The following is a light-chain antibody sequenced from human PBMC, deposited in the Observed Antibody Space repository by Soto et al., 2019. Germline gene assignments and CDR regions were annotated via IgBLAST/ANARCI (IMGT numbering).Light chain of an antibody. CDR1: QSVSINY. CDR3: QQYANSPFT. Sequence: EIVLTQSPGTLPLSPGERDTLSCRASQSVSINYLVWYQKKPGQAPRPLIYGASSRATGIPDRFSGSGSGTDFTLTISRLEPEDFPVYYCQQYANSPFTFGQGTKLEIK. CDR2: GAS. J-gene: IGKJ2*01. V-gene: IGKV3-20*01.